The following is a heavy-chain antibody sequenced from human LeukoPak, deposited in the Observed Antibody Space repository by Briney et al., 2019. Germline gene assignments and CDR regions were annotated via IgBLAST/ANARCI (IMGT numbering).Heavy chain of an antibody. Sequence: GGSLRLSCAASGFTFSSYGMHWVRQAPGKGLEWVAVIWYDGGNKYYADSVKGRFTISRDNSKNTLYLQMNSLRAEDTAVYYCARDFSLGGFDLWSGYFDYWGQGTLVTVSS. CDR3: ARDFSLGGFDLWSGYFDY. CDR1: GFTFSSYG. CDR2: IWYDGGNK. J-gene: IGHJ4*02. D-gene: IGHD3-3*01. V-gene: IGHV3-33*01.